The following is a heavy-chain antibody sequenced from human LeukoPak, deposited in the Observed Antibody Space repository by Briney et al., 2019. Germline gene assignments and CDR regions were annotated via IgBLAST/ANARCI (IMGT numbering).Heavy chain of an antibody. J-gene: IGHJ4*02. CDR2: VSGSGGGT. CDR1: GFTFSSYA. CDR3: VRDPLGGHFDY. Sequence: PGGSLRLSCAASGFTFSSYAMSWVRQAPGKGLEWVSAVSGSGGGTYYADSVKGRFTISRDNSKNTLYLQMNSLRAEDTAVYYCVRDPLGGHFDYWGQGTLVTVSS. V-gene: IGHV3-23*01.